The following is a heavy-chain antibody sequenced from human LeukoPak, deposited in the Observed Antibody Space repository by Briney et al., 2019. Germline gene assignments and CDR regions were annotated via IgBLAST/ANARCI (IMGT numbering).Heavy chain of an antibody. CDR2: IDWDDDK. CDR1: GFSLSTDEVS. CDR3: ARRLYGSGSSNAFDI. Sequence: SGPTLVNPTQTLTLTCTFSGFSLSTDEVSVSWVRQPPGKVLEWLARIDWDDDKYYSASLKTRLTISKDTSKNQVVLTMTNMDPVDTATYYCARRLYGSGSSNAFDIWGQGTMVTVSS. V-gene: IGHV2-70*11. D-gene: IGHD3-10*01. J-gene: IGHJ3*02.